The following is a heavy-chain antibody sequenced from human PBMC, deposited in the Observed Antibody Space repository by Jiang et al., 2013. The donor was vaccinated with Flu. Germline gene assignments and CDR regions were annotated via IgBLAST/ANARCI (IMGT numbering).Heavy chain of an antibody. CDR1: GFTVNSKY. J-gene: IGHJ4*02. Sequence: VQLVESGGGFVQPGGSLTISCTASGFTVNSKYMNWIRQAPGKGLEWVSTFYYGGGTSYADSVKGRFTVFRDNSRNTLYLEMSSLRAEDTAVYYCGEPSGYTFPLAHYWGQGSLVTASS. D-gene: IGHD5-12*01. V-gene: IGHV3-53*01. CDR2: FYYGGGT. CDR3: GEPSGYTFPLAHY.